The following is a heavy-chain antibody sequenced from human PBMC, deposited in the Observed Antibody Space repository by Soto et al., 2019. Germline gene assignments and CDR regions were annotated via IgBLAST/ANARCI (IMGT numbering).Heavy chain of an antibody. CDR3: ARDNSRTFPAAPGDKKSDSSGWWFDP. CDR1: GYTFTSYG. CDR2: ISAYNGNT. J-gene: IGHJ5*02. Sequence: ASVKVSCKASGYTFTSYGISCVRQAPGQGLEWMGWISAYNGNTNYAQKFQGRVTITADESTSTAYMELSSLTSEDTAIYYCARDNSRTFPAAPGDKKSDSSGWWFDPWGQGTLVTVSS. V-gene: IGHV1-18*01. D-gene: IGHD6-13*01.